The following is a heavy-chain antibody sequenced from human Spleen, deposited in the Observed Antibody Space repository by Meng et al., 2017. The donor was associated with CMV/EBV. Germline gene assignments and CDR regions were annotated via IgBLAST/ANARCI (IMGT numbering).Heavy chain of an antibody. V-gene: IGHV3-48*03. Sequence: GGFLRLSCAAPGFTFSDYEMNWVRQAPGKGLEWVPYISSSGSVMYYTDSVKDRFTSSSDNSKNTLYLQMNSLRAEATAVYYCAKTDGYSGYEAAFDPWGQGTLVTVSS. CDR1: GFTFSDYE. J-gene: IGHJ5*02. D-gene: IGHD5-12*01. CDR3: AKTDGYSGYEAAFDP. CDR2: ISSSGSVM.